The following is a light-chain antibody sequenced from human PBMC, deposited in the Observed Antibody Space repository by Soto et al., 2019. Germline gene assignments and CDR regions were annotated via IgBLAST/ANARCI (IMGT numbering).Light chain of an antibody. CDR2: AAS. V-gene: IGKV3-20*01. Sequence: EIVLTQSPGTLSLSPGERATLSCRASQSVYNSYLAWYQQKPGQTPRLLINAASNRATGVPDRFSGSGSETDFTLTISRLEPEDFAVYYCQQYGSPPHTFGQGTKVEI. J-gene: IGKJ2*01. CDR3: QQYGSPPHT. CDR1: QSVYNSY.